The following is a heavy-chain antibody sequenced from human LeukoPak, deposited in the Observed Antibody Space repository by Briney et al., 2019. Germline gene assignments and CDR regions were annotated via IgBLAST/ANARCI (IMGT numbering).Heavy chain of an antibody. Sequence: VAVIWYDGSKQDYVDSVKGRFTISRDDSKNSIYLEMSSLRAEDTAVYYCARVDGLLGRLAFWDQGTLVTVSS. J-gene: IGHJ4*02. D-gene: IGHD3-9*01. CDR2: IWYDGSKQ. CDR3: ARVDGLLGRLAF. V-gene: IGHV3-33*01.